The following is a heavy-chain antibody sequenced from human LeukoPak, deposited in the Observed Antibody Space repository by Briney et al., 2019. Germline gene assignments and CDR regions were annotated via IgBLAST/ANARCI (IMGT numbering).Heavy chain of an antibody. CDR3: ASRDPCSGNNCYGIGY. D-gene: IGHD2-15*01. V-gene: IGHV3-23*01. J-gene: IGHJ4*02. Sequence: GGSLRLSCAASGFTFSTYAMIWVRQDPGKGLEWVSAISASGGRTYYADSVEGRFTISRDNSKNTLYLQMNSLSAEDTAVYYCASRDPCSGNNCYGIGYWGQGTLVTVSS. CDR1: GFTFSTYA. CDR2: ISASGGRT.